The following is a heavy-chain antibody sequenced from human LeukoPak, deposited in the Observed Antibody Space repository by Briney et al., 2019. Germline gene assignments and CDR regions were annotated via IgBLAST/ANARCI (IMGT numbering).Heavy chain of an antibody. CDR2: INHSGST. V-gene: IGHV4-34*01. CDR1: GGPFSGYY. CDR3: ATTTLYSSSWYGLGAFDI. J-gene: IGHJ3*02. D-gene: IGHD6-13*01. Sequence: SETLSLTCAVCGGPFSGYYWSWIRQPPGKGLEWIGEINHSGSTNYNPSLKSRVTISVDTSKNQFSLKLSSVTAADTAVYYCATTTLYSSSWYGLGAFDIWGQGTMVTVSS.